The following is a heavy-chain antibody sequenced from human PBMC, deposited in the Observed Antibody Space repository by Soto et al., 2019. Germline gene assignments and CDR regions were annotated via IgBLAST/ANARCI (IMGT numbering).Heavy chain of an antibody. CDR1: GFTFSSYA. V-gene: IGHV3-30-3*01. J-gene: IGHJ4*02. CDR3: ARALYSSGSYFDY. CDR2: ISYDGSNK. Sequence: GGSLRLSCAASGFTFSSYAMHWVRQAPGKGLEWVAVISYDGSNKYYADSVKGRLTISRDNSKNTLYLQMNSLRAEDTAVYYCARALYSSGSYFDYWGQGTLVTVSS. D-gene: IGHD6-19*01.